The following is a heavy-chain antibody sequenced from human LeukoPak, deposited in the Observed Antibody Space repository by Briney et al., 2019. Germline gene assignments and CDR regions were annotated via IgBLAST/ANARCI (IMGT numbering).Heavy chain of an antibody. D-gene: IGHD6-19*01. V-gene: IGHV3-30-3*01. CDR2: ISYDGSNK. J-gene: IGHJ4*02. CDR3: ASGYSSGWYYFDY. Sequence: GGSLRLSCAASGSTFSSYAMHWVRQAPGKGLEWVAVISYDGSNKYYADSVKGRFTISRDNSKNTLYLQMNSLRAEDTAVYYCASGYSSGWYYFDYWGQGTLVTVSS. CDR1: GSTFSSYA.